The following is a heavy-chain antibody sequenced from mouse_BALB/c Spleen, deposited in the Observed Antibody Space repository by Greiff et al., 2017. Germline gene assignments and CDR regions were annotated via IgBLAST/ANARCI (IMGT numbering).Heavy chain of an antibody. D-gene: IGHD2-10*02. CDR3: ASLVDPPFDV. V-gene: IGHV2-2*02. J-gene: IGHJ1*01. CDR1: GFSLTSYG. CDR2: IWSGGST. Sequence: QVQLQQSGPGLVQPSQSLSITCTVSGFSLTSYGVHWVRQSPGKGLEWLGVIWSGGSTDYNAAFISRLSISKDNSKSQVFFKMNSLQANDTAIYYCASLVDPPFDVWGAGTTVTVSS.